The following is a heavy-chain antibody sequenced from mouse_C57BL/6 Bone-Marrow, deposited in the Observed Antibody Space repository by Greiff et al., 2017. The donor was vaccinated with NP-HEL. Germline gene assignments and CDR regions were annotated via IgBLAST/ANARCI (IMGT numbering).Heavy chain of an antibody. Sequence: EVKLVDSEGGLVQPGSSMKLSCTASGFTFSDYYMAWVRQVPEKGLEWVANINYDGSSTYYLDSLKSRFIISRDNAKNILYLQMSSLKSEDTATYYCARDTVVAPYWYFDVWGTGTTVTVSS. CDR2: INYDGSST. J-gene: IGHJ1*03. D-gene: IGHD1-1*01. CDR1: GFTFSDYY. CDR3: ARDTVVAPYWYFDV. V-gene: IGHV5-16*01.